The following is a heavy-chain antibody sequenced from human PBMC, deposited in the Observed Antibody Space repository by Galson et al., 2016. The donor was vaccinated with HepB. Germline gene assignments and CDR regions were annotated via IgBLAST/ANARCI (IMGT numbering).Heavy chain of an antibody. CDR2: FYPGDSEA. V-gene: IGHV5-51*01. D-gene: IGHD1-26*01. Sequence: QSGAEVKKPGESLRISCKASGYIFTTYWIDWVRQKPGKGLEWMGTFYPGDSEARYSPSFQGQVTMSADQSINTAYLQWSSLQASDTAIYYCARLTTRSYSDWGQGTLVTVSS. CDR1: GYIFTTYW. J-gene: IGHJ4*02. CDR3: ARLTTRSYSD.